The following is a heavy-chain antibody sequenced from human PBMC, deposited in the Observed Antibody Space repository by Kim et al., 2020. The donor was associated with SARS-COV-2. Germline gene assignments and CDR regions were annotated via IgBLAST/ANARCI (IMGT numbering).Heavy chain of an antibody. CDR3: AKGGVTTPNDHHY. CDR2: ISYDGSNK. J-gene: IGHJ4*02. Sequence: GGSLRLSCAASGLTFSSYGMHWVRQAPGKGLEWVAAISYDGSNKYYADSVKGRFTISRDNSKNTLYLQMNSLRAEDTAVYYCAKGGVTTPNDHHYWGQGTLVTVSS. V-gene: IGHV3-30*18. D-gene: IGHD1-1*01. CDR1: GLTFSSYG.